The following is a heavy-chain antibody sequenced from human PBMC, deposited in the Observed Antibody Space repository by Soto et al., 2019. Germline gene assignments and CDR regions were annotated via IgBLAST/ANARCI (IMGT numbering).Heavy chain of an antibody. CDR1: GGSISGTNW. CDR2: IHHSGST. Sequence: PSETLSLTCVVSGGSISGTNWWTWVRQPPGKGLEWIGEIHHSGSTNYNPSLKSRVTISVDKSESQFSLKLTFVTAADTAVYYCARVRANVYGLDVWGQGTTVTVSS. J-gene: IGHJ6*02. CDR3: ARVRANVYGLDV. V-gene: IGHV4-4*02.